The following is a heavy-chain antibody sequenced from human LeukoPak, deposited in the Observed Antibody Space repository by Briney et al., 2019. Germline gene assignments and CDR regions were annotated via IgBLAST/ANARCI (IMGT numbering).Heavy chain of an antibody. V-gene: IGHV1-2*02. CDR3: ARDDSVVQLGTFDY. D-gene: IGHD1-1*01. J-gene: IGHJ4*02. CDR1: GYTFTGYY. CDR2: INPNSGGT. Sequence: ASVKVSCKASGYTFTGYYMHWVRQAPGQGLEWMGWINPNSGGTNYAQKFQGRVTMTRDTSISTAYMELSRLTSDDTAVYYCARDDSVVQLGTFDYWGQGTLVTVSS.